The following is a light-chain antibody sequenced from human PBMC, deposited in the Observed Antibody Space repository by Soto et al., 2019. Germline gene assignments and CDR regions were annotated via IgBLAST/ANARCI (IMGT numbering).Light chain of an antibody. V-gene: IGKV2-30*01. Sequence: VLTQSPLSVSVTVGQPASISCRTSRSLVFRDGNTYLHWFQQRPGQSPRRLIENVSNRDSGVPDRFTGSGSGTDFTLEISRVEAEDVGVYYCMQALQTQTFGQGT. CDR1: RSLVFRDGNTY. CDR3: MQALQTQT. CDR2: NVS. J-gene: IGKJ1*01.